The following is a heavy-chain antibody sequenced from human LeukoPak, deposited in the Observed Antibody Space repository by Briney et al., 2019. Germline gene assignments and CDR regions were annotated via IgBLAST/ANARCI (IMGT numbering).Heavy chain of an antibody. J-gene: IGHJ5*02. D-gene: IGHD3-22*01. CDR3: ARGIDSNGYQLKGFGP. V-gene: IGHV4-61*02. CDR2: IYISGST. CDR1: GGSISSGSYY. Sequence: SQTLSLTCTVSGGSISSGSYYWSWIRQPAGTGLEWIGRIYISGSTNYNPSLKSRVTISVDTSKNQFSLNLNSVTAADTGLYYCARGIDSNGYQLKGFGPWGQGTLVTVSS.